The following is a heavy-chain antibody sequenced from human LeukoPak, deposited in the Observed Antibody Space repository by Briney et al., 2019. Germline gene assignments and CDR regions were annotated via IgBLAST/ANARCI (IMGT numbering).Heavy chain of an antibody. CDR2: INPNSGGT. CDR3: ARGLSYYYDSSGRGYYFDY. CDR1: GYTFTGYY. Sequence: GASVRVSCKASGYTFTGYYMHWVRQAPGQGLEWMGWINPNSGGTNYAQKFQGRVTMTRDTSISTAYMELSRLRSDDTAVYYCARGLSYYYDSSGRGYYFDYWGQGTLVTVSS. V-gene: IGHV1-2*02. J-gene: IGHJ4*02. D-gene: IGHD3-22*01.